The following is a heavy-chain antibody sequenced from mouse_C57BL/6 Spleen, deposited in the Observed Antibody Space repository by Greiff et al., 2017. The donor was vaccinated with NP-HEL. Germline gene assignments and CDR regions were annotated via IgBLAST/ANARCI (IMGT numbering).Heavy chain of an antibody. Sequence: EVQLQQSGPELVKPGASVKIPCKASGYTFTDYNMDWVKQSHGKSLEWIGDINPNNGGTIYNQKFKGKATLTVDKSSSTAYMELRSLTSEDTAVYYCARMAIYYQGDAMDYWGQGTSVTVSS. J-gene: IGHJ4*01. CDR2: INPNNGGT. D-gene: IGHD2-1*01. CDR3: ARMAIYYQGDAMDY. CDR1: GYTFTDYN. V-gene: IGHV1-18*01.